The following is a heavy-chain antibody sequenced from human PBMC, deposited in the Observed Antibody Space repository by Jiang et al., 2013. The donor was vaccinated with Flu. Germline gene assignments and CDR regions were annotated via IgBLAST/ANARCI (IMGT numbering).Heavy chain of an antibody. V-gene: IGHV1-2*04. CDR3: ARESGGAVAGIFDY. Sequence: GYTFTGYYMHWVRQAPGQGLEWMGWINPNSGGTNYAQKFQGWVTMTRDTSISTAYMELSRLRSDDTAVYYCARESGGAVAGIFDYWGQGTLVTVSS. CDR1: GYTFTGYY. J-gene: IGHJ4*02. CDR2: INPNSGGT. D-gene: IGHD6-19*01.